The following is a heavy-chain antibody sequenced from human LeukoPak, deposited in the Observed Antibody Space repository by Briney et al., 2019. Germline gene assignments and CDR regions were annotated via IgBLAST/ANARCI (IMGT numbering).Heavy chain of an antibody. V-gene: IGHV3-7*01. CDR3: TRDWSSSSGLDY. J-gene: IGHJ4*02. Sequence: GGSLRHSCAASGFTFSSYWMSWVRQAPGKGLEWVANIKQDGSDQYYVDSVKGRFTISRDNARTSLYLQMNSLRAEDTAVYYCTRDWSSSSGLDYWGQGTLVTVSS. CDR2: IKQDGSDQ. D-gene: IGHD2-2*01. CDR1: GFTFSSYW.